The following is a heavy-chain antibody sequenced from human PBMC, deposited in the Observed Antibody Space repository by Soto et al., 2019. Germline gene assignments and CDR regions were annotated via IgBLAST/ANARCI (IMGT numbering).Heavy chain of an antibody. CDR2: ISGSGGST. V-gene: IGHV3-23*01. CDR3: AKGLARDPYYYYGMDV. D-gene: IGHD3-3*02. CDR1: GFTFSSYA. J-gene: IGHJ6*02. Sequence: EVQLLESGGGLVQPGGSLRLSCAASGFTFSSYAMSWVRQAPGKGLEWVSAISGSGGSTYYADSVKGRFTISRDNSKNTLYLQMNSPRAEDTAVYYCAKGLARDPYYYYGMDVWGQGTTVTVSS.